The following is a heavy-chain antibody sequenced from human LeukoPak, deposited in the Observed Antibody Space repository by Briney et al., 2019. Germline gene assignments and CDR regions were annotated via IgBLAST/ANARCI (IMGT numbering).Heavy chain of an antibody. Sequence: PGRSLRLSCAASGFTFNTYGMHWVRQAPGKGLEWVAVISYDGSNKYYADSVKGRFTISRDNSKNTLYLQMNSLRAEDTAVYYCAKGNWDLGYFDYWGQGTLVTVSS. CDR2: ISYDGSNK. V-gene: IGHV3-30*18. D-gene: IGHD7-27*01. CDR3: AKGNWDLGYFDY. CDR1: GFTFNTYG. J-gene: IGHJ4*02.